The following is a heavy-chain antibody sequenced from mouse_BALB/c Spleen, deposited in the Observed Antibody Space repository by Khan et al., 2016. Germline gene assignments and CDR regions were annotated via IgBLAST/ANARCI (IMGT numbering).Heavy chain of an antibody. CDR2: SYPGSSNT. CDR3: ARGGYDSWFAY. J-gene: IGHJ3*01. D-gene: IGHD2-2*01. V-gene: IGHV1-84*02. CDR1: GYTFTDYY. Sequence: VQLQESGPELVKPGASLKIPCKASGYTFTDYYINWVKQKPGQGLEWIGWSYPGSSNTKYNEKFKGKATLTVHTSSSTAYMQFSSLTSEDTAVYCCARGGYDSWFAYWGQGTLVTVSA.